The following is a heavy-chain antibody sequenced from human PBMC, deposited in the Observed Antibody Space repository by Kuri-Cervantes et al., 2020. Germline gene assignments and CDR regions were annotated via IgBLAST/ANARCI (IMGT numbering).Heavy chain of an antibody. D-gene: IGHD5-18*01. CDR2: ISSSSSYI. Sequence: GESLKISCAASGFTFSSYSMNWVRQAPGKGLEWVSSISSSSSYIYYADSVKGRFTISRDNAKNSLYLQMNSLRAEDTAVYYCARWGDTAMVREYYFDYWGQGTLGT. J-gene: IGHJ4*02. V-gene: IGHV3-21*01. CDR3: ARWGDTAMVREYYFDY. CDR1: GFTFSSYS.